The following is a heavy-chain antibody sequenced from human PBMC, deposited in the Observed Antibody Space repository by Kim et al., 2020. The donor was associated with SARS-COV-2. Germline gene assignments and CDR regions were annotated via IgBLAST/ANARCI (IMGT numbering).Heavy chain of an antibody. D-gene: IGHD3-10*01. V-gene: IGHV7-4-1*02. CDR1: GYTFSGNA. Sequence: ASVKVSCKASGYTFSGNAINWVRQAPGQGFEWMGWINTNTGNPTYAQGFTGRFVFYLDTSVSTTYLQISGLKAEDTAVYYCASPAFTSGKEPPGYWGQGTLVTVSS. CDR3: ASPAFTSGKEPPGY. J-gene: IGHJ4*02. CDR2: INTNTGNP.